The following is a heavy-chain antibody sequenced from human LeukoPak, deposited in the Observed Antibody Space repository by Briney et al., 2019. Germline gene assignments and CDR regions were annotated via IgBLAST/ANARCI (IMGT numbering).Heavy chain of an antibody. V-gene: IGHV3-11*06. CDR1: TFSFSDYY. CDR2: ISSSSSFI. Sequence: PGGSLRLSCAASTFSFSDYYMSWIRQAPGKGLEWVSSISSSSSFIYYADSVKGRFTISRDNAKNSLYLQMHSLRAEDTAVYYCARVGSSGWYDYWGQGTLVTVSS. D-gene: IGHD6-19*01. J-gene: IGHJ4*02. CDR3: ARVGSSGWYDY.